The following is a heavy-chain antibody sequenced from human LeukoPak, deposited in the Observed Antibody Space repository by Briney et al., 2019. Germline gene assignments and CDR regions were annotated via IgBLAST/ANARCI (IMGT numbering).Heavy chain of an antibody. D-gene: IGHD3-22*01. Sequence: SETLSLTCAVYGGSFSGYYWSWIRQPPGKGLEWIGEINHSGSTNYNPSLKSRVTISVDTSKNQFSLKLSSVTAADTAVYYCARVGRLGYYDSSGYYGYWFDPWGQGTLVTVSS. J-gene: IGHJ5*02. CDR2: INHSGST. CDR3: ARVGRLGYYDSSGYYGYWFDP. V-gene: IGHV4-34*01. CDR1: GGSFSGYY.